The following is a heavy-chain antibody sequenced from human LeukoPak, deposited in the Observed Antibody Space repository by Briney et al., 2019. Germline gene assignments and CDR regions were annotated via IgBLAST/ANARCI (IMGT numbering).Heavy chain of an antibody. Sequence: GGSLRLSCAASGFTVSSNYMSWVRQAPGKGLEWVSVIYSGGSTYYADSVKGRFTISRHNSKNTLYLQMNSLRAEDTAVYYCARGGIDILTGYPNYIDYWGQGTLVPVSS. CDR2: IYSGGST. J-gene: IGHJ4*02. V-gene: IGHV3-53*04. CDR3: ARGGIDILTGYPNYIDY. D-gene: IGHD3-9*01. CDR1: GFTVSSNY.